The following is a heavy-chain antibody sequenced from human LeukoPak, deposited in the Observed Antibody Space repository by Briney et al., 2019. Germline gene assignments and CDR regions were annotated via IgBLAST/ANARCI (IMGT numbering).Heavy chain of an antibody. CDR2: INPNSGGT. V-gene: IGHV1-2*02. Sequence: ASVKVSCKASGYTFTGYYMHWVRQAPGQGLEWMGWINPNSGGTNYAQKFQGRVTMTRDTSISKAYMELSRLRSDDTAVYYCARLPGYYDSSGGDYWGQGTLVTVSS. J-gene: IGHJ4*02. CDR1: GYTFTGYY. CDR3: ARLPGYYDSSGGDY. D-gene: IGHD3-22*01.